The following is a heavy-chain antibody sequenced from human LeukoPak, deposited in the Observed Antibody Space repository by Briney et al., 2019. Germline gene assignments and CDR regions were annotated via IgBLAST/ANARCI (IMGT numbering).Heavy chain of an antibody. CDR1: GFTFSSYV. J-gene: IGHJ4*02. D-gene: IGHD3-10*01. CDR3: AIGVRGVIAYYFDY. Sequence: GGSLRLSCAASGFTFSSYVMHWVRQAPGKGLEWVAVISSDGSDKYYADSGKGRFTISRDNSKNQLYLQMNSLRAEDTAVYYCAIGVRGVIAYYFDYWGRGTLVTVSS. V-gene: IGHV3-30*03. CDR2: ISSDGSDK.